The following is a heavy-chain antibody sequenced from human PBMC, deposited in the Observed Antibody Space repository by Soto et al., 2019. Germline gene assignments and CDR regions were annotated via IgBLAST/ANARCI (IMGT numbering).Heavy chain of an antibody. CDR2: ISSTTNYI. CDR3: ARESEDLTSNFDY. Sequence: GGSLRLSCAASGFIFTRYSMNWVRQAPGRGLEWVSSISSTTNYIYYGDSMKGRFTISRDNAKNSLYLEMNSLRAEDTAVYYCARESEDLTSNFDYWGQGTLVTVSS. V-gene: IGHV3-21*06. J-gene: IGHJ4*02. CDR1: GFIFTRYS.